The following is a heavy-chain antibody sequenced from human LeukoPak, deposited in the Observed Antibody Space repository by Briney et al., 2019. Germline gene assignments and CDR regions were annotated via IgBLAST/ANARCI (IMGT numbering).Heavy chain of an antibody. CDR2: ISGGGGIT. CDR1: GFTFSSYA. D-gene: IGHD3-10*01. Sequence: GGSLRLSCAASGFTFSSYAMSWVRQAPGKGLEWVSAISGGGGITYYADSVKGRFTISRDNSKDTLYLQMSSLRAEDTAVYYCAKDTFSESRYGVLDSWGQGTLGTVSS. V-gene: IGHV3-23*01. CDR3: AKDTFSESRYGVLDS. J-gene: IGHJ4*02.